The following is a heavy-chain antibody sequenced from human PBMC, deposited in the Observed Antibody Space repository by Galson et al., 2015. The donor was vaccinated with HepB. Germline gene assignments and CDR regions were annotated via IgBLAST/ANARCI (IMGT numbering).Heavy chain of an antibody. Sequence: SLRLSCAASGFSFSNAWMSWVRQAPGKGLEWVGRIKRKTDGGTTDYAAPVKGRFTISRDDSKNTLYLQMNSLKTEDTAVYYCTTEVPSHMSGGYFDYWGQGTLLTVSS. D-gene: IGHD1-26*01. V-gene: IGHV3-15*01. CDR1: GFSFSNAW. CDR2: IKRKTDGGTT. CDR3: TTEVPSHMSGGYFDY. J-gene: IGHJ4*02.